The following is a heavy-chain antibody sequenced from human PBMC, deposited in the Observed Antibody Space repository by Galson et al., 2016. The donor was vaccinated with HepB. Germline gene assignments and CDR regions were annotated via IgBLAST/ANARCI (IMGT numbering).Heavy chain of an antibody. J-gene: IGHJ5*02. CDR3: VKVGGAGYFDP. CDR1: GGSISSYY. Sequence: ETLSLTCTVSGGSISSYYWTWIRQPPGKRLEWIGYIYYDGSTDYNPSLRSRVTMSVDTSKNQFSLKLSSVTAADTAVYYCVKVGGAGYFDPWGQGTLVTVSP. CDR2: IYYDGST. V-gene: IGHV4-59*01. D-gene: IGHD1-26*01.